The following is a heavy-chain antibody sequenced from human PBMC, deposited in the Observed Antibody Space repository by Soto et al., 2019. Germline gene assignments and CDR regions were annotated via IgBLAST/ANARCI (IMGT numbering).Heavy chain of an antibody. J-gene: IGHJ6*01. D-gene: IGHD2-8*01. CDR3: FFERRGRNTKSLHGMD. Sequence: RGLEWVSAISGTGSPTYYADSVKGRFTISRDNSKHTLYLQMSSLRADDTAVYYFFFERRGRNTKSLHGMD. V-gene: IGHV3-23*01. CDR2: ISGTGSPT.